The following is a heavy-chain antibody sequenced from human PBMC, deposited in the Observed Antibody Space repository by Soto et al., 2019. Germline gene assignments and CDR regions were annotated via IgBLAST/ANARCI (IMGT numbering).Heavy chain of an antibody. V-gene: IGHV3-23*01. J-gene: IGHJ6*02. D-gene: IGHD6-6*01. Sequence: PGGSLRLSCAASGFTFSSYAMSWVRQAPGKGLEWVSAISGSGGSTYYADSVKGRFTISRDNSKNTLYLQMNSLRAEDTAVYYCAKVTRIAARLYYYYGMDVWGQGTTVTVSS. CDR2: ISGSGGST. CDR3: AKVTRIAARLYYYYGMDV. CDR1: GFTFSSYA.